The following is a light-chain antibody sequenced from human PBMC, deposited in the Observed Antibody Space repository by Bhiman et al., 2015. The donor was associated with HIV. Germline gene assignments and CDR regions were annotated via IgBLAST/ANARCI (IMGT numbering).Light chain of an antibody. CDR2: AVN. V-gene: IGLV2-8*01. CDR1: SRDVGYYDF. CDR3: SSLTSSLTYV. J-gene: IGLJ1*01. Sequence: QSALTQPPSASGSPGQSVTISCTGTSRDVGYYDFVSWYQQHPGKAPKLMIYAVNERPSGVPDRFSGSKSGNTASLTVSGLQADDEADYYCSSLTSSLTYVFGTGTNVTVL.